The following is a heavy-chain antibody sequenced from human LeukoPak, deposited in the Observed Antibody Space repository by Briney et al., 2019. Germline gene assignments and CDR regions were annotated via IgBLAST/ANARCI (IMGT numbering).Heavy chain of an antibody. V-gene: IGHV3-53*05. CDR3: AKDGYSAGYYYYYMDV. J-gene: IGHJ6*03. CDR2: IYSDGVT. Sequence: GGSLRLSCAASGFTVSSNYMTWVRQTPRRGLEWVSLIYSDGVTYYADSVRGRFTISRDNSKNTLYLQMHSLRAEDTAVYYCAKDGYSAGYYYYYMDVWGKGTTVTVSS. D-gene: IGHD5-18*01. CDR1: GFTVSSNY.